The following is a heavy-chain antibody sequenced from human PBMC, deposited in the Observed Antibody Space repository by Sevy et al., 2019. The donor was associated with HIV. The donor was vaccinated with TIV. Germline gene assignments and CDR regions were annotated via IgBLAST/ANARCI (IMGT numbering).Heavy chain of an antibody. CDR2: ISSGSTYI. CDR3: ARGNSGYDNDAFDI. V-gene: IGHV3-21*01. D-gene: IGHD5-12*01. CDR1: GFTFNTYS. J-gene: IGHJ3*02. Sequence: GGSLRLSCAASGFTFNTYSMNWVRQAPGKGLEWVSSISSGSTYIYYADSMKGRFTMSRDNAKNSLYLQMNSLSAEDTAVYYCARGNSGYDNDAFDIWGQGTMVTVSS.